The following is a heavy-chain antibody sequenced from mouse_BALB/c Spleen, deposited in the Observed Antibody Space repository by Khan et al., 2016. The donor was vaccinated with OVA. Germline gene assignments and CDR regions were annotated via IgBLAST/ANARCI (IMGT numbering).Heavy chain of an antibody. CDR1: GDSITSGY. J-gene: IGHJ3*01. D-gene: IGHD2-14*01. CDR3: ARSAYRYAFAY. V-gene: IGHV3-8*02. CDR2: MIYSGNT. Sequence: VQLKQSGPSLVKPSQTLSLTCSVTGDSITSGYWSWIRKFPGNKLEYMGYMIYSGNTYYNPSLKSRISITRHTAKTQYYLQLNSVTPEDTATYYCARSAYRYAFAYWGQGTLVTVSA.